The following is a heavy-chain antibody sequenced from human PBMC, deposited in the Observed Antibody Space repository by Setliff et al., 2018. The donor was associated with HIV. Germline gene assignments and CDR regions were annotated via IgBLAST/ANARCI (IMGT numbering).Heavy chain of an antibody. CDR3: ARGPSGRAPAPARAPHYYGLDL. Sequence: SETLSLTCTVSGGSVSTGNYYWNWIRLPPGKGLEWIGYIFYSGSTNYNPSLKSRVTISVDTSKNQFSLRLISVTAADTAVYYCARGPSGRAPAPARAPHYYGLDLWGPGTTVTVSS. V-gene: IGHV4-61*01. D-gene: IGHD2-2*01. CDR2: IFYSGST. J-gene: IGHJ6*01. CDR1: GGSVSTGNYY.